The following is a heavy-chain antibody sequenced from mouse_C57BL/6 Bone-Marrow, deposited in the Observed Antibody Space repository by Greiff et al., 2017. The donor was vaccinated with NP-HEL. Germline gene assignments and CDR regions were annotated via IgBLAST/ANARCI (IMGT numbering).Heavy chain of an antibody. CDR3: TRFPNYYGREFDY. Sequence: EVQLQQSGTVLARPGASVKMSCKTSGYTFTSYWMHWVKQRPGQGLEWIGAIYPGNSDTSYNQKFKGKAKLTAVTSASTAYMELSSLTNEDSAVYYCTRFPNYYGREFDYWGQGTTLTVSS. CDR2: IYPGNSDT. D-gene: IGHD1-1*01. V-gene: IGHV1-5*01. J-gene: IGHJ2*01. CDR1: GYTFTSYW.